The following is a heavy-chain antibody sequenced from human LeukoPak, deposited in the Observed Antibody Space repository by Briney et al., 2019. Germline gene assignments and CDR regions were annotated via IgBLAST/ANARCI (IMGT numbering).Heavy chain of an antibody. V-gene: IGHV3-23*01. CDR3: ARESNYNFDC. J-gene: IGHJ4*02. CDR1: EFTFSSYA. Sequence: GGSLRLSCAASEFTFSSYAMSWVRQAPGKGLEWVSAIRDSGVSTYYTDPVKGRFTISRDNSKNTLYLQMNSLRAEDTAVYYCARESNYNFDCWGQGTLVTVSS. D-gene: IGHD4-11*01. CDR2: IRDSGVST.